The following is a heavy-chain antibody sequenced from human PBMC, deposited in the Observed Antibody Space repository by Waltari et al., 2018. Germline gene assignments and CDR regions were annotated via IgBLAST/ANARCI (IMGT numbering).Heavy chain of an antibody. J-gene: IGHJ4*02. CDR3: ARDRPEMATIPLDY. V-gene: IGHV3-21*01. Sequence: EVQLVESGGGLVKPGGSLRLSCAASGFTFSSYSMNWVRQAPGKGLEWVSSISSRSVYIYYSDSLKGRVAISRDNAKNALYLQMNSLRCEDTAMYYCARDRPEMATIPLDYWDQGTLVTVSS. D-gene: IGHD5-12*01. CDR1: GFTFSSYS. CDR2: ISSRSVYI.